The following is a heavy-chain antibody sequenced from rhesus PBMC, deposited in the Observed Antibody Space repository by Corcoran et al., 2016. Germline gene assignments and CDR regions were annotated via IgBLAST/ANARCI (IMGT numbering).Heavy chain of an antibody. J-gene: IGHJ4*01. Sequence: EVQLVQPGAEVKNPGASVKISCKATGYIFTDYFLHWGRQAPGKGVEWEGRVDPEAGETPHAQQFQDRVTITAATSTDTAYMELGSLRSEDTAVYYCATGGGWGFDYWGQGVLVTVSS. CDR1: GYIFTDYF. CDR3: ATGGGWGFDY. V-gene: IGHV1-111*02. CDR2: VDPEAGET. D-gene: IGHD1-44*01.